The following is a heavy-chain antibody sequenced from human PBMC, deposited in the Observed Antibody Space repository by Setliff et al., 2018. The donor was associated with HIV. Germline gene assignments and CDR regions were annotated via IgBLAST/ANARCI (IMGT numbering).Heavy chain of an antibody. Sequence: PGGSLRLSCAASGFTFSNSWMHWVRQAPGKGLVWVSRINTDGSSATYADSVKGRFTISRDNSKNTLYLQMNSLRAEDTAVYYCATYRGYNSGDRWSFFDYWGQGTQVTVSS. V-gene: IGHV3-74*03. CDR1: GFTFSNSW. CDR2: INTDGSSA. J-gene: IGHJ4*02. CDR3: ATYRGYNSGDRWSFFDY. D-gene: IGHD2-15*01.